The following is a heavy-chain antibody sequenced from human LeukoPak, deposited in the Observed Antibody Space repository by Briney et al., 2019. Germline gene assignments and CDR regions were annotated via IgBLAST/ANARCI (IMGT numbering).Heavy chain of an antibody. CDR2: ISSSDNTI. CDR1: GFTFSDYY. V-gene: IGHV3-11*04. J-gene: IGHJ6*02. CDR3: AREIVAATDYYYGMDV. Sequence: PGGSLRLSCAASGFTFSDYYMSWIRQAPGKGLEWISYISSSDNTIYYVDSVKGRFTISRDNAKNSLYLQMNSLRAEDTAVYYCAREIVAATDYYYGMDVWGQGTTVTVSS. D-gene: IGHD2-15*01.